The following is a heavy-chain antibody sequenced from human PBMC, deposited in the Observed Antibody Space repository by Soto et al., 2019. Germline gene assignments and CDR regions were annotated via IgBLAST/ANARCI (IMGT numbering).Heavy chain of an antibody. J-gene: IGHJ6*02. CDR1: GYTFTRSG. D-gene: IGHD3-16*01. CDR2: INGYNGNT. CDR3: ARMGDVPYYYYGMDV. V-gene: IGHV1-18*01. Sequence: QVQLVQSGAEVKKPGASVKVSCKASGYTFTRSGISWERQAPGEGLEWMGWINGYNGNTNYTQKFQGRITMTTDTPTSTAYMELRSLRSDDTAVYYCARMGDVPYYYYGMDVWGQGTTVIVS.